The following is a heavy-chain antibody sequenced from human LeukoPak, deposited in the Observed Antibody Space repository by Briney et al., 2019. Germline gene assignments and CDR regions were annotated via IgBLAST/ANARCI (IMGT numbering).Heavy chain of an antibody. J-gene: IGHJ4*02. Sequence: PGGSLRLSSAASGFSFSSYGMHWVRQAPGKGLEWVAVIWSDGSNKYYADSVKGRFTISRDNSKNTLYLQMNSLRAEDTAVYYCARVGMTTVTTRVGGVDYWGQGTLVTVSS. V-gene: IGHV3-33*01. CDR1: GFSFSSYG. CDR3: ARVGMTTVTTRVGGVDY. CDR2: IWSDGSNK. D-gene: IGHD4-17*01.